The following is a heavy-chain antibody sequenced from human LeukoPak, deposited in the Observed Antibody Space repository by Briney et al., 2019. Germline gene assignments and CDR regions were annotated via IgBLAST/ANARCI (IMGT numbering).Heavy chain of an antibody. D-gene: IGHD6-13*01. J-gene: IGHJ5*02. CDR1: GYTFTSYY. CDR3: ASCGIAAAVPFDP. V-gene: IGHV1-69*02. CDR2: IIPILGIA. Sequence: ASVKVSCKASGYTFTSYYMHWVRQAPGQGLEWMGRIIPILGIANYAQKFQGRVTITADKSTSTAYMELSSLRSEDTAVYYCASCGIAAAVPFDPWGQGTLVTVSS.